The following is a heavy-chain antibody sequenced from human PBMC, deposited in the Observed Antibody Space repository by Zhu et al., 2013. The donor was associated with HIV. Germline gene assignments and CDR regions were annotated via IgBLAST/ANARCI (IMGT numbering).Heavy chain of an antibody. CDR2: IIPIFGTA. V-gene: IGHV1-69*01. CDR1: GGTFSSYA. Sequence: QVQLVQSGAEVKKPGSSVKVSCKASGGTFSSYAISWVRQAPGQGLEWMGGIIPIFGTANYAQKFQGRVTITADESTSTAYMELSSLRSEDTAVYYCARDIPPHSSSVAGDWFDPWGQGTLVTVSS. CDR3: ARDIPPHSSSVAGDWFDP. D-gene: IGHD6-6*01. J-gene: IGHJ5*02.